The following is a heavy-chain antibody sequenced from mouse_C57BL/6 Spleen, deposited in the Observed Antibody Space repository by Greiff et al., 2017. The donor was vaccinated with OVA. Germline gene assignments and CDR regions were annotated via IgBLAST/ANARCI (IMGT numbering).Heavy chain of an antibody. J-gene: IGHJ1*03. CDR2: IDPSDSYT. D-gene: IGHD4-1*01. Sequence: VQLQQPGAELVKPGASVKLSCKASGYTFTSYWMQWVKQRPGQGLEWIGEIDPSDSYTNYNQKFKGKATLTVDTSSSTAYMQLSSLTSEDSAVYYCARRELGRDWYFDVWGTGTTVTVSS. CDR1: GYTFTSYW. V-gene: IGHV1-50*01. CDR3: ARRELGRDWYFDV.